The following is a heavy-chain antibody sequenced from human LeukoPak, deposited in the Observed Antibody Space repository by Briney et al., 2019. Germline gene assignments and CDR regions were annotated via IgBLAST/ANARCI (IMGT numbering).Heavy chain of an antibody. CDR3: ARAKQSLRFFSPIDY. V-gene: IGHV3-7*01. CDR2: IKQDGSEK. D-gene: IGHD3-3*01. Sequence: GGSLRLSCAASGFTFSSYAMSWVRQAPGKGLEWVANIKQDGSEKYYVDSVKGRFTISRDNAKNSLYLQMNSLRAEDTAVYYCARAKQSLRFFSPIDYWGQGTLVTVSS. J-gene: IGHJ4*02. CDR1: GFTFSSYA.